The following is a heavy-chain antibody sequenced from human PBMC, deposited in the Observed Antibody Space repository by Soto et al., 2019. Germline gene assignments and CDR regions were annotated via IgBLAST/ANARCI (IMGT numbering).Heavy chain of an antibody. CDR2: IYYSGST. CDR1: GGSISSSSYY. CDR3: ARRISSRGGSYHWFDP. Sequence: QLQLQESGPGLVKPSETLSLTCTVSGGSISSSSYYWGWIRQPPGKGLEWIGSIYYSGSTYYNPSLKSRVTISVDTSKNQFSLKLSSVTAADTAVYYCARRISSRGGSYHWFDPWGQGTLVTVSS. D-gene: IGHD1-26*01. J-gene: IGHJ5*02. V-gene: IGHV4-39*01.